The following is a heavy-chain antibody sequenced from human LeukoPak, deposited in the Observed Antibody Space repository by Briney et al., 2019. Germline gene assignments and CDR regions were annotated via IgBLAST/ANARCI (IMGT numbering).Heavy chain of an antibody. Sequence: GGSLRLSCAASGFTFSSYSMNWVRQAPGKGLEWVSSISSSSSYIYYADSVKGRFTISRDNAKNSLYLQMNSLRAEDTAVYYCAREGGMISYFDYWGQGTLVTVSS. CDR3: AREGGMISYFDY. CDR1: GFTFSSYS. CDR2: ISSSSSYI. J-gene: IGHJ4*02. D-gene: IGHD3-16*01. V-gene: IGHV3-21*01.